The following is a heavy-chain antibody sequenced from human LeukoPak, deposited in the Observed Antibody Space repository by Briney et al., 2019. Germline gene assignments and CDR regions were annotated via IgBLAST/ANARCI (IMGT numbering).Heavy chain of an antibody. D-gene: IGHD2/OR15-2a*01. CDR3: ARGGNTWSNYYYYYGMDV. Sequence: ETLSLTCAVYGGSFSGYYWSWIRQPPGKGLEWIGEINHSGSTNYNPSLKSRVTISVDTSKNQFSLKLSSVTAADTAVYYCARGGNTWSNYYYYYGMDVWGQGTTVTVSS. CDR1: GGSFSGYY. CDR2: INHSGST. J-gene: IGHJ6*02. V-gene: IGHV4-34*01.